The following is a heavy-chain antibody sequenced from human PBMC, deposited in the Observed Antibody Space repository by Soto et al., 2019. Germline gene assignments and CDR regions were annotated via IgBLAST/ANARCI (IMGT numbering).Heavy chain of an antibody. CDR3: ARGGMVIIPTATAFDY. D-gene: IGHD2-2*01. Sequence: XETLSLTCTVSGGSISSYYWTWIRQPPGKGLEWIASFYYTGSADYNPSLKSRVTMSVATSKNQFSLKLSSVTAADTAVYYCARGGMVIIPTATAFDYWGQGTLVTVSS. J-gene: IGHJ4*02. CDR2: FYYTGSA. CDR1: GGSISSYY. V-gene: IGHV4-59*12.